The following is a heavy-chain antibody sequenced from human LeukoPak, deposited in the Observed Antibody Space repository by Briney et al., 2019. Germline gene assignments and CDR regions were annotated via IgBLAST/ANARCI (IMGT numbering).Heavy chain of an antibody. CDR1: GFTFSSYW. Sequence: PGGSLRLSCTASGFTFSSYWMHWVRQARGKALVWVSCINSDESSTNYADSVKGRFTISRDNAKNTLYLQMNSLRAEDTAVYYCARGYYGDPVAFDYWGHGTLVTVSS. CDR3: ARGYYGDPVAFDY. D-gene: IGHD4-17*01. V-gene: IGHV3-74*01. J-gene: IGHJ4*01. CDR2: INSDESST.